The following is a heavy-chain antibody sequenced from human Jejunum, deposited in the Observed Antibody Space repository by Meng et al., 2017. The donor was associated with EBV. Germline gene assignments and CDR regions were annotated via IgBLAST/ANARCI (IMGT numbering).Heavy chain of an antibody. CDR1: GLVSCYH. V-gene: IGHV4-34*01. CDR3: SRVAYDKAFAGWFDP. J-gene: IGHJ5*02. D-gene: IGHD3-9*01. Sequence: PWVAGLLRPTGTLSLTCVSRWGLVSCYHWAWSRQPPGKGLELIGENNHGHRTNYNPSLQSRDTVSVDTSKNQYCLRWTSVTDAETAVYYCSRVAYDKAFAGWFDPWGQGTLVTVSS. CDR2: NNHGHRT.